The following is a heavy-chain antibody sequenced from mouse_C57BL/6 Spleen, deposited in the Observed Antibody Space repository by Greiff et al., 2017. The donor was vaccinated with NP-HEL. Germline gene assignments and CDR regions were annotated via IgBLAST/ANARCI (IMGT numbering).Heavy chain of an antibody. V-gene: IGHV5-17*01. CDR3: ANMVTKAWFAY. CDR1: GFTFSDYG. Sequence: DVKLVESGGGLVKPGGSLKLSCAASGFTFSDYGMHWVRQAPEKGLEWVAYISSGSSTIYYADTVKGRFTISRDNAKNTLFLQMTSLRSEDTAMYYCANMVTKAWFAYWGQGTLVTVSA. J-gene: IGHJ3*01. D-gene: IGHD2-2*01. CDR2: ISSGSSTI.